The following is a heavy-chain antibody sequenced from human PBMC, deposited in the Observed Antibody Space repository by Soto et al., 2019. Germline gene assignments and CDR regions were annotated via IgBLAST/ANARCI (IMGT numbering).Heavy chain of an antibody. CDR2: ISWNSGSI. V-gene: IGHV3-9*01. CDR3: AKVNHGYCSGGSCFTFDY. Sequence: EVQLVESGGGLVQPGRSLRLSCAASGFTFDDYAMHWVRQAPGKGLEWVSGISWNSGSIGYADSVKGRFTISRDNAKNSLYLQMNSLRAEDTALYYCAKVNHGYCSGGSCFTFDYWGQGTLVIVSS. J-gene: IGHJ4*02. D-gene: IGHD2-15*01. CDR1: GFTFDDYA.